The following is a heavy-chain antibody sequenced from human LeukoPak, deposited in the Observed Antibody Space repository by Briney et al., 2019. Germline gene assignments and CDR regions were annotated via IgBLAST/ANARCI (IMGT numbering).Heavy chain of an antibody. V-gene: IGHV4-34*01. D-gene: IGHD1-1*01. CDR3: ARERASNNYYNYFDP. J-gene: IGHJ5*02. CDR2: INHSGST. Sequence: SKTLSLTCAVYGDSFNEYYWSWVRQPPGKALEWIGEINHSGSTNYNPSLKGRVTISVDKSLRQFFLRLSPVTAADTAVYYCARERASNNYYNYFDPWGQGTQVTVSS. CDR1: GDSFNEYY.